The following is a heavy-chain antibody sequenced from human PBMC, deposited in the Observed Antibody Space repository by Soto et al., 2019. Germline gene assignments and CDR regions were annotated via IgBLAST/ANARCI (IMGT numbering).Heavy chain of an antibody. CDR2: IIPILGIA. J-gene: IGHJ3*01. D-gene: IGHD3-10*01. CDR3: ASPYYYGSGSYSRAFDL. CDR1: GGTFSSYT. Sequence: QVQLVQSGAEVKKPGSSVKVSCKASGGTFSSYTISWVRQAPGQGLEWMGRIIPILGIANYAQKFQGRVTITADKSTSRAYLELSSLGSEDTAVYYCASPYYYGSGSYSRAFDLWGQGTMVTVSS. V-gene: IGHV1-69*02.